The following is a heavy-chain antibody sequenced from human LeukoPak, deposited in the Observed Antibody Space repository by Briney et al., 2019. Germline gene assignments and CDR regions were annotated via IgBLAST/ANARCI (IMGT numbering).Heavy chain of an antibody. Sequence: GGSLRLSCAASGFTFSSSAMNWVRQAPGKGLEWVSSISSSSSYIYYADSVKGRFTISRDNAKNSLYLQMNSLRAEDTAVYYCARINSGEYFDYWGQGTLVTVSS. CDR1: GFTFSSSA. CDR2: ISSSSSYI. J-gene: IGHJ4*02. V-gene: IGHV3-21*01. D-gene: IGHD3-10*01. CDR3: ARINSGEYFDY.